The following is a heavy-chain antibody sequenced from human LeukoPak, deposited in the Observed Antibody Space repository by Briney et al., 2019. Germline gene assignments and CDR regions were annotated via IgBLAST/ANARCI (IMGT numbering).Heavy chain of an antibody. Sequence: SETLSLTCAAYGGSFSGYYWSWIRQPPGKGLEWIGEINHSGSTNYNPSLKSRVTISVDTSKNQFSLKLSSVTAADTAVYYCARRGGYSGYDKVGFYYWGQGTLVTVSS. D-gene: IGHD5-12*01. CDR3: ARRGGYSGYDKVGFYY. J-gene: IGHJ4*02. CDR2: INHSGST. V-gene: IGHV4-34*01. CDR1: GGSFSGYY.